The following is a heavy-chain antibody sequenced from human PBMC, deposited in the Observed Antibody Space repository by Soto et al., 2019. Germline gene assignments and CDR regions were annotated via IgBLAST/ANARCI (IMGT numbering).Heavy chain of an antibody. V-gene: IGHV3-66*01. Sequence: EVQLVESGGDLVQPGGSLRLSCAGSGFTFSINYMSWVRQAPGKGLEWVSVIQSGGSTFYADSVKGRFTISRDNSKNTLYLQIISLRVEDTAMYYCSRDDGQCSGGSCYGVPMGVWGRGRTVTVSS. J-gene: IGHJ6*04. CDR1: GFTFSINY. CDR3: SRDDGQCSGGSCYGVPMGV. D-gene: IGHD2-15*01. CDR2: IQSGGST.